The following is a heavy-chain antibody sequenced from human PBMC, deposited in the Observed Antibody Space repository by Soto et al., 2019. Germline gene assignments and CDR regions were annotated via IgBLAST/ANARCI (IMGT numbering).Heavy chain of an antibody. CDR1: GFTFNTYG. V-gene: IGHV3-23*01. CDR2: ISGSGDGT. D-gene: IGHD2-8*01. J-gene: IGHJ6*03. Sequence: EVQLLESGGGLVQPGGSLRLSCAASGFTFNTYGMRWVRQAPGKGLEWVSGISGSGDGTFYADSVKGRFTISRDNSKHTLYLQMNSLRAEGTAVYFCAKGGTIEGVGVMDVWGKGTTVTVSS. CDR3: AKGGTIEGVGVMDV.